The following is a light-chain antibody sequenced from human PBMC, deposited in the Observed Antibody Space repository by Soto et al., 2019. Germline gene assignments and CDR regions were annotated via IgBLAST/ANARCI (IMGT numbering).Light chain of an antibody. V-gene: IGKV3-20*01. CDR3: QQYGSSPIT. Sequence: EIVLTQSPGTLSLSPGERATLSCRASQSVSSSTYLAWYQQKPGQAPRLLIYDASSRATGIPDRFSGSGSETDFTLTISRLEPEDFAVYYCQQYGSSPITFGHGTRLHIK. CDR1: QSVSSSTY. CDR2: DAS. J-gene: IGKJ5*01.